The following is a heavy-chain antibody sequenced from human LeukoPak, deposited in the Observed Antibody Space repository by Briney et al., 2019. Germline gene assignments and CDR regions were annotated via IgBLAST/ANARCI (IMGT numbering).Heavy chain of an antibody. CDR1: GYTFTDYY. J-gene: IGHJ5*02. CDR3: ARDEARYSSGYYPNWFDP. D-gene: IGHD3-22*01. V-gene: IGHV1-18*04. CDR2: ISAYNGNT. Sequence: ASVKVSCKASGYTFTDYYMHWVRQAPGQGLEWMGWISAYNGNTHYAQKLQGRVTMTTDTSTSTAYMELRSLRSDDTAVYYCARDEARYSSGYYPNWFDPWGQGTLVTVSS.